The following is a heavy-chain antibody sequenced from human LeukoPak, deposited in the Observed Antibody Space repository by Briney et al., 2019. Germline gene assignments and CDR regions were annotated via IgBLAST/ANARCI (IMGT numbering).Heavy chain of an antibody. V-gene: IGHV1-2*02. Sequence: ASVKVSCKASGYTFIGYYIHWVRQAPGQGLEWMGWLNPNSGGTNYAQKFQGRVTMTRDTSISTAYMELSRLRSDDTAVYYCARETNDFWSGFDYWGQGTLVTVSS. CDR3: ARETNDFWSGFDY. J-gene: IGHJ4*02. CDR1: GYTFIGYY. D-gene: IGHD3-3*01. CDR2: LNPNSGGT.